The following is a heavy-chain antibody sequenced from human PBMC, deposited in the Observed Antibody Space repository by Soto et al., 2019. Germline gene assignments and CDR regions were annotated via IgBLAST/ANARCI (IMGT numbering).Heavy chain of an antibody. CDR2: IYYSGST. Sequence: PSETLSLTCTVSGGSISSGGYYWSWIRQHPGKGLEWIGYIYYSGSTYYNPSLKSRVTISVDTSKNQFSLKLSSVTAADTAVYYCARAAAGVYYYYGMDVWGQGTTVTVS. CDR3: ARAAAGVYYYYGMDV. CDR1: GGSISSGGYY. J-gene: IGHJ6*02. V-gene: IGHV4-31*03. D-gene: IGHD6-13*01.